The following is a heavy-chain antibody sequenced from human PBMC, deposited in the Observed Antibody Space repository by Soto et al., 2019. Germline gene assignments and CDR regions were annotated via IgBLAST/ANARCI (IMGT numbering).Heavy chain of an antibody. J-gene: IGHJ4*02. CDR3: ARRWEGGSYFNY. V-gene: IGHV3-7*01. CDR2: IKQDGSVI. D-gene: IGHD1-26*01. Sequence: PGGSLRLSCAASGFTFSSFWMSWVRQAPGKGLEWVANIKQDGSVIDSVDSVKGRFTISRDNAKNTLYLQMNSLRADDTAVYFCARRWEGGSYFNYWGQGTQVTVPS. CDR1: GFTFSSFW.